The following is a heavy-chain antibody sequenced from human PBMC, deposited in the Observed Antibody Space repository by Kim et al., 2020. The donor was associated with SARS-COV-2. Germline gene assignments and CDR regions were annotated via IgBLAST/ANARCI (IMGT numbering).Heavy chain of an antibody. CDR3: ASQGHYGSGTDRYYYYGMDV. Sequence: GGSLRLSCAASGFTFSDYYMSWIRQAPGKGLEWVSYISSSGSTIYYADSVKGRFTISRDNAKNSLYLQMNSLGAEDTAVYYCASQGHYGSGTDRYYYYGMDVWGQGTTVTVSS. V-gene: IGHV3-11*01. CDR1: GFTFSDYY. J-gene: IGHJ6*02. CDR2: ISSSGSTI. D-gene: IGHD3-10*01.